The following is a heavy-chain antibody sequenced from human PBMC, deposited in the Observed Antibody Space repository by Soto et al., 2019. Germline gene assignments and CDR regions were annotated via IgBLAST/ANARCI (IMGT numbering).Heavy chain of an antibody. CDR3: LGGRAIFGVVPKAALDY. V-gene: IGHV4-4*02. Sequence: QVQLQESGPGLVKPSGTLSLTCAVSGGSISSSNWWSWVRQPPGQGLEWIGEIYHSGSTNYNPSLKSRVTISVDKSKNQFSLKLSSVTAADTAVYYCLGGRAIFGVVPKAALDYWGQGTLVTVSS. CDR1: GGSISSSNW. D-gene: IGHD3-3*01. J-gene: IGHJ4*02. CDR2: IYHSGST.